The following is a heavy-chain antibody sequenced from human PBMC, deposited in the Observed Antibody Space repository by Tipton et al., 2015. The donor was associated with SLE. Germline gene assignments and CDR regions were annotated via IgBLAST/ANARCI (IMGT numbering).Heavy chain of an antibody. CDR3: ARVGVDFWSGYSWAYFDY. Sequence: TLSLTCAVYGGSFSGYFWSWIRQPPGKGLEWIGEINHSGSTNYNPSLKSRVTISVDTSKNQFSLKLSSVTAADTAVYYCARVGVDFWSGYSWAYFDYWGQGTLVTVSS. J-gene: IGHJ4*02. CDR2: INHSGST. D-gene: IGHD3-3*01. CDR1: GGSFSGYF. V-gene: IGHV4-34*01.